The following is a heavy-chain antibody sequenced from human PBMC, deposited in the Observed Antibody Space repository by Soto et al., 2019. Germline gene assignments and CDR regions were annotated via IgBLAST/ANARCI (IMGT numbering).Heavy chain of an antibody. D-gene: IGHD2-15*01. V-gene: IGHV1-18*01. CDR1: GYTFINYG. J-gene: IGHJ4*02. CDR2: ISGYDGNT. Sequence: GASVKVSCKPSGYTFINYGITWVRQAPGQGLEWMGGISGYDGNTNYARKYQGRVTMTRDTTTSTVSKELRSLRSDETAVYYCARDRGRSCSGDNCPFDYWGQGTLVTVSS. CDR3: ARDRGRSCSGDNCPFDY.